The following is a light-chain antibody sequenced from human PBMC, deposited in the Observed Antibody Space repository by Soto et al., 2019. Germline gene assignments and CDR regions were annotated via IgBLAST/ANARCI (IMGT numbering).Light chain of an antibody. V-gene: IGKV1-27*01. J-gene: IGKJ3*01. Sequence: DIQMTQSPSSLSASVGGRVTITCRASQGISNYLAWYQHKPGKVPNLLIYAASTLRSGVPSRFSGSGSGTDFTLTISSLQTEDVATYYCQKYDSAPRTFGPGTKVYIK. CDR3: QKYDSAPRT. CDR1: QGISNY. CDR2: AAS.